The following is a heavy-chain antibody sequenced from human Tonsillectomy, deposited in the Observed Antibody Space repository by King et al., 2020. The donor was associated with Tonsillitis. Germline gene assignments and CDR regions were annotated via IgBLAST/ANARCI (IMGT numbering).Heavy chain of an antibody. J-gene: IGHJ4*02. CDR1: GGSISSSSFY. CDR2: IYYSGST. D-gene: IGHD5-18*01. V-gene: IGHV4-39*07. Sequence: LQLQESGPGLVKPSETLSLTCTVSGGSISSSSFYWGWIRQPPGKGLEWVGSIYYSGSTYYNPSLKSRVTISVDTSKNQFSLKLSSVTAADTAVYYCASTPWIQLSGFDYRGQGTLVTVSS. CDR3: ASTPWIQLSGFDY.